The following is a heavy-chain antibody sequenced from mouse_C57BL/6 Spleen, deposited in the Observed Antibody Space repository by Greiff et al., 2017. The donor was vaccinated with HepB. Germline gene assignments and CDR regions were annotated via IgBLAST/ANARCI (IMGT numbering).Heavy chain of an antibody. Sequence: EVQLQQSGPELVKPGASVKISCKASGYTFTDYYMNWVKQSHGKSLEWIGDINPNNGGTSYNQKFKGKATLTVDKSSSTAYMELRSLTSEDSAVYYCAREAAYYSNYEFAYWGQGTLVTVSA. CDR2: INPNNGGT. CDR1: GYTFTDYY. D-gene: IGHD2-5*01. CDR3: AREAAYYSNYEFAY. V-gene: IGHV1-26*01. J-gene: IGHJ3*01.